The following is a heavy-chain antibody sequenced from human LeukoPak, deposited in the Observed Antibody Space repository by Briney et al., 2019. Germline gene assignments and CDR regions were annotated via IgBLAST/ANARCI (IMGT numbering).Heavy chain of an antibody. J-gene: IGHJ4*02. CDR1: GVSISGTNYY. CDR3: ARHEEEDGYNAKTPDY. Sequence: PSETLSLTCDVSGVSISGTNYYWGWIRQPPGRGLEWLGGIHYRLPTFYIRLLKSRVTISVATTQNQISLRLRSVTAADTAVYYCARHEEEDGYNAKTPDYWGQGTLDSVSS. CDR2: IHYRLPT. V-gene: IGHV4-39*01. D-gene: IGHD5-24*01.